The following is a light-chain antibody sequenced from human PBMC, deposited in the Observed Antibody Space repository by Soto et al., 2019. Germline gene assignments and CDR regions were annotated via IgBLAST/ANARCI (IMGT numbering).Light chain of an antibody. CDR1: QGIGND. J-gene: IGKJ4*01. V-gene: IGKV1-6*01. CDR2: AAS. Sequence: AIQMPQSPSSLSASVGDRVNITCRARQGIGNDLGWYQQKPGKAPELLIHAASNLPSGVPSRFSGSGSGTDFTLSISGLHPDHFATYSCLHDSNYPHTFGGGTKVDIK. CDR3: LHDSNYPHT.